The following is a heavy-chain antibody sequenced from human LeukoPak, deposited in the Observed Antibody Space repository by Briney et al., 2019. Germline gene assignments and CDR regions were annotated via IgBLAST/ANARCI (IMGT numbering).Heavy chain of an antibody. CDR3: ARGCRDYVWGSYRYYYYYGMDV. Sequence: SETLSLTCTVSGGSISSSSYYWGWIRQPPGKGLEWIGSIYYSGSTYYNPSLKSRVTISVDTSKNQFSLKLSSVTAADTAVYYCARGCRDYVWGSYRYYYYYGMDVWGQGSTVTVSS. CDR2: IYYSGST. CDR1: GGSISSSSYY. D-gene: IGHD3-16*02. J-gene: IGHJ6*02. V-gene: IGHV4-39*07.